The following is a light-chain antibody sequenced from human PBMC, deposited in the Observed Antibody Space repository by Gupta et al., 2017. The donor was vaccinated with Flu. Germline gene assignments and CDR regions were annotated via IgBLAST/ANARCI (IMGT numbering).Light chain of an antibody. CDR2: DDS. Sequence: SYVLTQPPSVSVAPGQTARITCGGDNIRSKTVHWYQQKPGRAPVGVGCDDSDRPSGIPERFSGSNSAKTANLTISRVEVGDEADYDGQVWDGTTNHEVFGGGTKLTVL. CDR1: NIRSKT. V-gene: IGLV3-21*02. J-gene: IGLJ3*02. CDR3: QVWDGTTNHEV.